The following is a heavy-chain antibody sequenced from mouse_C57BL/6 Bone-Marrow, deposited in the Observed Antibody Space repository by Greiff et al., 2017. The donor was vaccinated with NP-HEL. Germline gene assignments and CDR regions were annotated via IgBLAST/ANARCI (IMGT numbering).Heavy chain of an antibody. CDR3: ARPLVYDGYAWFAY. Sequence: VQLQQSGAELARPGASVKLSCKASGYTFTSYGLSWVKQRTGQGLEWIGEIYPRSGNPYYNEKFKGKATLTADKSSSTAYMELRSLTSEDSAVYFCARPLVYDGYAWFAYWGQGTLVTVSA. CDR2: IYPRSGNP. J-gene: IGHJ3*01. V-gene: IGHV1-81*01. D-gene: IGHD2-3*01. CDR1: GYTFTSYG.